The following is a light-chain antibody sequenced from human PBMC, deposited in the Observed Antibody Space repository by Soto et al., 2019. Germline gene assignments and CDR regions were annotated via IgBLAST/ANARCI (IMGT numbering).Light chain of an antibody. J-gene: IGKJ1*01. V-gene: IGKV1-39*01. CDR1: QNIRNY. Sequence: DIQMTQSPSSLSSSIGDSLTITCRASQNIRNYLNWYQQKPGKAPKLLSYAASSLQSGVPSRFSGSGSGTDFTLTISSLKPEDFETYYCQQSYSTPQTFGQGTKVDI. CDR2: AAS. CDR3: QQSYSTPQT.